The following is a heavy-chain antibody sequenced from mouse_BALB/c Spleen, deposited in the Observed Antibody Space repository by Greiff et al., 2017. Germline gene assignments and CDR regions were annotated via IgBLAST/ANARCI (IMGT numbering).Heavy chain of an antibody. J-gene: IGHJ1*01. Sequence: EVQLVESGGGLVKPGGSLKLSCAASGFTFSSYTMSWVRQTPEKRLEWVATISSGGGNNYYPDSVTGRFTISRDNAKNNLYLQLSSLRSEDTALYYCAAYYYGYVNWYFDVWGAGTTVTVSS. CDR1: GFTFSSYT. V-gene: IGHV5-9*03. CDR2: ISSGGGNN. D-gene: IGHD1-2*01. CDR3: AAYYYGYVNWYFDV.